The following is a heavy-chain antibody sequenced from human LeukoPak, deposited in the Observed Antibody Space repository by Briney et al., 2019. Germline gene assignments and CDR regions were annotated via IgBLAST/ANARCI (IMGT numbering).Heavy chain of an antibody. CDR3: ARAVTRQQLVGY. D-gene: IGHD6-13*01. Sequence: ASVKVSCKASGYTFTGYYMHWVRQAPGQGREWMGWINPYSGGTNYAQKFQGRVTMTRDTSISTAYMELSRLRSDDTAVYYCARAVTRQQLVGYWGQGTLVTVSS. V-gene: IGHV1-2*02. J-gene: IGHJ4*02. CDR1: GYTFTGYY. CDR2: INPYSGGT.